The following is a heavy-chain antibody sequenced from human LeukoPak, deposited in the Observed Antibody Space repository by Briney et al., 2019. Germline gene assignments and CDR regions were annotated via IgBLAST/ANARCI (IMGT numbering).Heavy chain of an antibody. V-gene: IGHV4-61*02. J-gene: IGHJ6*03. CDR1: GGSITSGRYY. CDR3: ARGVVTDDYYMDV. CDR2: LYTNDNT. Sequence: PSETLSLTCSVSGGSITSGRYYWTWIRQPAGKGLEWIGRLYTNDNTNYDPSLESRVFISVDTSKSQFYLQLTSVTAADTAVYFCARGVVTDDYYMDVWGKGITVIISS. D-gene: IGHD2-21*02.